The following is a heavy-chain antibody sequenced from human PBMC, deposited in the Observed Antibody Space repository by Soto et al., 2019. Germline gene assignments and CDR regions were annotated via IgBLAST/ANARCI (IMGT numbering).Heavy chain of an antibody. V-gene: IGHV4-59*01. CDR2: VYNSGST. Sequence: PSETLSLTCTVSGGSISSNYWTWIRQPPGKGLEWIGYVYNSGSTNYNPSLKSRVTISEDTSKCQFSLKVNSMTAADTAVYYCARYRRGAVAGYTLDNWGQGILVAVSS. D-gene: IGHD6-13*01. CDR1: GGSISSNY. J-gene: IGHJ4*02. CDR3: ARYRRGAVAGYTLDN.